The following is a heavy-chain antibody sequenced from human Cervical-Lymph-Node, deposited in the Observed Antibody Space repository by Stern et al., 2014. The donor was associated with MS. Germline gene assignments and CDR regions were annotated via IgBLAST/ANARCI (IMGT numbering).Heavy chain of an antibody. CDR3: AKDRRGGYNYLYGMDV. CDR1: RFTFRSYG. J-gene: IGHJ6*02. D-gene: IGHD5-18*01. CDR2: TSYDGGNS. Sequence: VQLVQSGGGVVQPGTSLRLSCTGSRFTFRSYGIHWVRQAPGKGLEGVAVTSYDGGNSQYAESVKGRFTISRDNSKNTVYLHLNSLRPEDTGVYHCAKDRRGGYNYLYGMDVWGQGTTVTVS. V-gene: IGHV3-30*18.